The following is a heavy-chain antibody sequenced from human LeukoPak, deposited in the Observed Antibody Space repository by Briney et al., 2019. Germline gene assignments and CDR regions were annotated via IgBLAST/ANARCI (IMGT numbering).Heavy chain of an antibody. Sequence: PSETLSLTCTVSGGSISSYYWSWIRQPPGKGLEWIGYIYYSGSTNYNPSLKSRVTISVDTSKNQFSLKLSSVTAADTAVYYCARHATLYRWLDYWGQGTLVTVSS. J-gene: IGHJ4*02. CDR3: ARHATLYRWLDY. CDR2: IYYSGST. D-gene: IGHD2/OR15-2a*01. V-gene: IGHV4-59*08. CDR1: GGSISSYY.